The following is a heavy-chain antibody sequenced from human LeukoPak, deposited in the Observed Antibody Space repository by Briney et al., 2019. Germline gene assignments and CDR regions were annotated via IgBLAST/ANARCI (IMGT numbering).Heavy chain of an antibody. V-gene: IGHV4-31*03. D-gene: IGHD5-12*01. CDR3: ARDFSAYGHFDY. CDR1: GGSIRSGDYY. J-gene: IGHJ4*02. Sequence: PSETLSLTCTVSGGSIRSGDYYWSWIRQHPGKGLEWIGYIYYSGSTYYNPSLKSRLTISVDTSKNQFSLKLSSVTAAGTAVYYCARDFSAYGHFDYWGQGTLVTVSS. CDR2: IYYSGST.